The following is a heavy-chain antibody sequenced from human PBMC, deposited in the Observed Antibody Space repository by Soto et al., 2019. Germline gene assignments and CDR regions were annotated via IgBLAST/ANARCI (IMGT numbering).Heavy chain of an antibody. D-gene: IGHD4-17*01. CDR2: INAGNGNT. J-gene: IGHJ5*02. CDR1: GYTFTSYA. V-gene: IGHV1-3*01. CDR3: AKDFHGDSPGFDP. Sequence: ASVKVSCKASGYTFTSYAIDWVRQAPGQRLEWMGWINAGNGNTKYSQKFQGRFTISRDNSKNTLCLQMNSLRTEDTAVYYCAKDFHGDSPGFDPWGQGTLVTVSS.